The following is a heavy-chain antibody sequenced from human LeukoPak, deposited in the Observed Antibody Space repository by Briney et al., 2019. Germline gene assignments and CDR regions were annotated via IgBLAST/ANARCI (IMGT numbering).Heavy chain of an antibody. D-gene: IGHD1-26*01. J-gene: IGHJ4*02. CDR2: IGTRSNPI. CDR1: GFTFNNYG. CDR3: AREARGSGRDFDY. V-gene: IGHV3-48*02. Sequence: GGSLRLSCAASGFTFNNYGMSWVRQAPGMGLEWISYIGTRSNPIYYADSVKGRFTISRDDAKNSLYLQMNSLRDEDTAVYFCAREARGSGRDFDYWGQGILVTVSS.